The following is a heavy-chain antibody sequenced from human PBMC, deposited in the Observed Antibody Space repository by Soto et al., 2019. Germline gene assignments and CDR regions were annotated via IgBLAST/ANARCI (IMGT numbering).Heavy chain of an antibody. D-gene: IGHD3-22*01. J-gene: IGHJ4*02. CDR1: GFTFNIYS. Sequence: LRLSCASSGFTFNIYSMNWVRQAPGKGLEWVSSISSRSSNIDYADSVKGRFTISRDNANNSLYLQMNNLSADDTAVYYCARDTKMLAPLIYMDHWGRGTLVTVSS. CDR3: ARDTKMLAPLIYMDH. CDR2: ISSRSSNI. V-gene: IGHV3-21*01.